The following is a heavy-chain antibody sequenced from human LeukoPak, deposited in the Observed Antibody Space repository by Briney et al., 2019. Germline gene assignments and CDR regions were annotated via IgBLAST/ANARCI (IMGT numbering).Heavy chain of an antibody. CDR3: ARLYDSSGYTNWLDP. J-gene: IGHJ5*02. V-gene: IGHV4-59*11. Sequence: SETLSLTCTVSGGSISSHYWSWIRQPPGKGLEWIGYIYYSGSSKYNPSLKSRVTILVDTSKNQFSLKLSSVTAADTAVYYCARLYDSSGYTNWLDPWGQGTLVTVSS. CDR1: GGSISSHY. D-gene: IGHD3-22*01. CDR2: IYYSGSS.